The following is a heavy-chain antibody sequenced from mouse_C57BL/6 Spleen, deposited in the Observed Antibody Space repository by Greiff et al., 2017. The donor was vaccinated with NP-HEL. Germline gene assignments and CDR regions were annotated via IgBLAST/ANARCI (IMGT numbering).Heavy chain of an antibody. CDR2: IDPSDSYT. CDR3: ARLDSGTNY. J-gene: IGHJ2*01. Sequence: QVQLQQPGAELVMPGASVKLSCKASGYTFTSYWMHWVKQRPGQGLEWIGEIDPSDSYTNYNQKFKGKSTLTVDKSSSTAYMQLSSLTSEDSAVYYCARLDSGTNYWGQGTTLTVSS. V-gene: IGHV1-69*01. D-gene: IGHD4-1*01. CDR1: GYTFTSYW.